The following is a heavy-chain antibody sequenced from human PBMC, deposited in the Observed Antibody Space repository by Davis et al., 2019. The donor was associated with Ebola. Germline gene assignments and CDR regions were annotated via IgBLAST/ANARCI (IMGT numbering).Heavy chain of an antibody. V-gene: IGHV3-48*02. CDR2: ISSSSSTI. J-gene: IGHJ4*02. CDR1: GFTFSSYS. Sequence: PGGSLRLSCAASGFTFSSYSMNWVRQAPGKGLEWVSYISSSSSTIYYADSVKGRFTISRDNAKNSLYLQMNSLRDEDTAVYYCARDGDFWSGYYPYYFDYWGQGTLVTVSS. CDR3: ARDGDFWSGYYPYYFDY. D-gene: IGHD3-3*01.